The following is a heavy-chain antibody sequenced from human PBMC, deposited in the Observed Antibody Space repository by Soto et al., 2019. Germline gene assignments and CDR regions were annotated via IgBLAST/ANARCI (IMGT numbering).Heavy chain of an antibody. V-gene: IGHV4-59*11. CDR3: ARADPDASVGF. CDR2: ISYSGSS. J-gene: IGHJ4*02. D-gene: IGHD3-16*01. Sequence: PSETLSLTCTVSGGSMSSHYWTWLRQPPGKGLEWIGYISYSGSSYYNPSLKSRVTISADTSRNQFSLRLTSVIAADTAVYFCARADPDASVGFWGQGTLGTVSS. CDR1: GGSMSSHY.